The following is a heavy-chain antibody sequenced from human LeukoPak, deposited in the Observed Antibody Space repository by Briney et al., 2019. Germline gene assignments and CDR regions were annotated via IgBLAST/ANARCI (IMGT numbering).Heavy chain of an antibody. Sequence: ASVKVSCMASGYTFTSDAVNWVRQAPGQGLEWMGWINTNTGNPTYAQGFTGRFVFSLDTSVSTAYLQISSLKAEDTAVYYCARLGMTTVTTVDYWGQGTLVTVSS. CDR2: INTNTGNP. CDR3: ARLGMTTVTTVDY. J-gene: IGHJ4*02. V-gene: IGHV7-4-1*02. CDR1: GYTFTSDA. D-gene: IGHD4-17*01.